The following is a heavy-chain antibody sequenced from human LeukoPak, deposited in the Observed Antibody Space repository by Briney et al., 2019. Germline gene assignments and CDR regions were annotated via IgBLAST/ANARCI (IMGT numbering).Heavy chain of an antibody. CDR2: IYSGGIT. CDR1: GFTFSSNY. J-gene: IGHJ4*02. CDR3: AREDGGWGAFDY. V-gene: IGHV3-53*01. Sequence: PGGSLRLSCAASGFTFSSNYMSWVRQAPGKGLEWVSLIYSGGITYYADSVKGRFTISRDNSKNTLYLQMNSLRAEDTAVYYCAREDGGWGAFDYWGQGTLVTVSS. D-gene: IGHD1-26*01.